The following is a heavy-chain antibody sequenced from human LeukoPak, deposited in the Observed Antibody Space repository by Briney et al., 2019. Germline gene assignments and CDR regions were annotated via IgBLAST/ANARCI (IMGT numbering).Heavy chain of an antibody. D-gene: IGHD1-26*01. Sequence: GESLKISCKGSGYSFTDYWIGWVRQMPGKGLEWMGIIYPGDSDMRYSPAFQGQVTISADKSISTAYLQWSSPKTSDTAMYYCARQTTEVGYFDYWGQGILVTVSS. CDR1: GYSFTDYW. CDR3: ARQTTEVGYFDY. CDR2: IYPGDSDM. J-gene: IGHJ4*02. V-gene: IGHV5-51*01.